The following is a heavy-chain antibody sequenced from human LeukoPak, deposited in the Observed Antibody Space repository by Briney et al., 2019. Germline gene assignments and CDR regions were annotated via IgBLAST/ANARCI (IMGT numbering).Heavy chain of an antibody. CDR3: AREPLWGNWFDP. D-gene: IGHD1-26*01. CDR2: INHSGST. CDR1: GFTFSSYA. Sequence: GSLRLSCAASGFTFSSYAMSWIRQPPGKGPEWIGEINHSGSTNYNPSLKSRVTISVDTSKNQFSLKLSSVTAADTAVYYCAREPLWGNWFDPWGQGTLVTVSS. J-gene: IGHJ5*02. V-gene: IGHV4-34*01.